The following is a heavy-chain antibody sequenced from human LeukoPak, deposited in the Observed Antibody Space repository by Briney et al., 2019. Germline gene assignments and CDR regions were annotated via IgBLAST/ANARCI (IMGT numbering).Heavy chain of an antibody. J-gene: IGHJ5*02. CDR2: ISGSGGST. CDR1: GFTFSSYT. CDR3: AKRSTLVPNWFDP. V-gene: IGHV3-23*01. Sequence: GGSLGLSCAASGFTFSSYTMSWVRQAPGKGLEWVSAISGSGGSTYYADSVKGRFTISRDNSKNTLYLQMNSLRAEDTAVYYCAKRSTLVPNWFDPWGQGTLVTVSS.